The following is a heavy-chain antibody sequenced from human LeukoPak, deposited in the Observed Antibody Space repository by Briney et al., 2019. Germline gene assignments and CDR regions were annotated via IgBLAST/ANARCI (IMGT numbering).Heavy chain of an antibody. J-gene: IGHJ4*02. CDR3: ARVGVYYYDSSRWHY. CDR2: ISAYNGNT. Sequence: GASVKVFCKSSGYTFASYGISWVRQAPGQGLVWMGWISAYNGNTNYAQKLKGRVIMTTDTSTSKAYMELRSLRSDDTAVYYCARVGVYYYDSSRWHYWGQGTLVTVSS. CDR1: GYTFASYG. V-gene: IGHV1-18*01. D-gene: IGHD3-22*01.